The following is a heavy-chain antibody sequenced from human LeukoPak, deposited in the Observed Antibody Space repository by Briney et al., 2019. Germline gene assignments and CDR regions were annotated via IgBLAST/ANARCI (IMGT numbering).Heavy chain of an antibody. CDR1: GFSVSSNY. J-gene: IGHJ4*02. CDR2: IYSDSST. CDR3: ARGSHPYCSGGSCYSD. D-gene: IGHD2-15*01. Sequence: GGSLRLSCAASGFSVSSNYMSWVRQAPGKGLEWVSVIYSDSSTYYADPVKGRFTISRDNSKSTVYLQMNSLRAEDTAVYYCARGSHPYCSGGSCYSDWGQGTLVTVSS. V-gene: IGHV3-53*01.